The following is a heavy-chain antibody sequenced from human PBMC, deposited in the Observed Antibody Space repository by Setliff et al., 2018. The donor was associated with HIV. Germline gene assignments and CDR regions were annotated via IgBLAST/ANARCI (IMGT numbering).Heavy chain of an antibody. V-gene: IGHV4-59*01. Sequence: NPSETLSLTCTVSGGSISSYYWSWIRQPPGKGLEWIGYIYYSGSTNYNPSLKSRVTISVDTSKNQFSLKLSSVTAADTAVYYCARSPHNYDILTGYRSRGGAFDIWGQGTMVTVS. D-gene: IGHD3-9*01. CDR1: GGSISSYY. CDR2: IYYSGST. J-gene: IGHJ3*02. CDR3: ARSPHNYDILTGYRSRGGAFDI.